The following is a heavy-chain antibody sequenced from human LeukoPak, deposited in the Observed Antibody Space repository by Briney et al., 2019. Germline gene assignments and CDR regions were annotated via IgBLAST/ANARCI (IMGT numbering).Heavy chain of an antibody. V-gene: IGHV1-69*13. CDR1: GGTFSSYA. CDR3: AKHSSSWRKTNWFDP. CDR2: IVPIFGTA. Sequence: GASVKVSCKASGGTFSSYAISWVRQAPGQGLEWMGGIVPIFGTANYAQKFQGRVTITADESTSTAYMELSSLRSEDTAVYYCAKHSSSWRKTNWFDPWGQGTLVTVS. D-gene: IGHD6-13*01. J-gene: IGHJ5*02.